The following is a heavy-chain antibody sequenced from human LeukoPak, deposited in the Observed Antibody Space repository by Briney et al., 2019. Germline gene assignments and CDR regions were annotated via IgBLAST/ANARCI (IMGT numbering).Heavy chain of an antibody. D-gene: IGHD6-19*01. J-gene: IGHJ4*02. CDR2: IIPIFGTA. CDR3: ATGKSSGWHVARDY. CDR1: GYTFTTYA. Sequence: GASVKVSCKASGYTFTTYAIQWVRQAPGQGLEWMGGIIPIFGTANYAQKFQGRVTMTEDTSTDTAYMELSSLRSEDTAVYYCATGKSSGWHVARDYWGQGTLVTVSS. V-gene: IGHV1-69*06.